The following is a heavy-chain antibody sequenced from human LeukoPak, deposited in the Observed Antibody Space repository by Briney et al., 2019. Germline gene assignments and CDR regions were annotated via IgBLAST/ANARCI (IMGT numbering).Heavy chain of an antibody. CDR3: ARIIAAAAT. Sequence: SETLSLTCAVSGGSISSGDYSWSWIRQPPGKGLEWIGYIYHSGSTNYNPSLKSRVTISVDKSKNQFSLKLSSVTAADTAVYYCARIIAAAATWGQGTLVTVSS. J-gene: IGHJ5*02. V-gene: IGHV4-30-2*01. D-gene: IGHD6-13*01. CDR2: IYHSGST. CDR1: GGSISSGDYS.